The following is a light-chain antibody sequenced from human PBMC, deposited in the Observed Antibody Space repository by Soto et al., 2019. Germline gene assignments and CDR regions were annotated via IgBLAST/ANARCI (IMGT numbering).Light chain of an antibody. V-gene: IGKV1-5*01. CDR3: QQYNIYSWT. J-gene: IGKJ1*01. Sequence: DIQVTQSPSTLSASVGDRVTITCRASQSISSWLAWYQRKPGKAPKLLIYDASSLERGVPSRFSGSGSGTEFTLTISSLQPDDFATYYCQQYNIYSWTFGQGTKV. CDR2: DAS. CDR1: QSISSW.